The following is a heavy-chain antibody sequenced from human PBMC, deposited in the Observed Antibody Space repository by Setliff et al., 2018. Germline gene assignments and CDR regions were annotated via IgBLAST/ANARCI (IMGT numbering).Heavy chain of an antibody. CDR1: GLTLSHYW. Sequence: PGGSLRLSCEGSGLTLSHYWMHWVRQGPGKGLVWVSYINFDGTSTNYADSVKGRFTISRDNARNSVYLQMNSLRAEDAAVYYCATSDWYAAFDHWGQGTLVTVSS. CDR2: INFDGTST. D-gene: IGHD6-19*01. J-gene: IGHJ4*02. V-gene: IGHV3-74*01. CDR3: ATSDWYAAFDH.